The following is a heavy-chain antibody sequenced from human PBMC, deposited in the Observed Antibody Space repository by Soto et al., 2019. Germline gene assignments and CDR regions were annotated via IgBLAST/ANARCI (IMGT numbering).Heavy chain of an antibody. CDR3: AKGGAYSTTWGDY. V-gene: IGHV3-23*01. CDR2: ISGSGGST. CDR1: GFTFSRYA. J-gene: IGHJ4*02. Sequence: EVQLLESGGGLVQPGGSLRISCAASGFTFSRYAMSWVRQAPGKGLEWVSAISGSGGSTYYADSVKGRFTISRDNSKNTLYLQMNSLRGENTAVYYCAKGGAYSTTWGDYWGQGTLVTVSS. D-gene: IGHD6-13*01.